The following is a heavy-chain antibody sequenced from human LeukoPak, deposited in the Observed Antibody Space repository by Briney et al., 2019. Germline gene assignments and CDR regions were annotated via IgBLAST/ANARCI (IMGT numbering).Heavy chain of an antibody. CDR1: GYTFTGYY. CDR2: INPNSGGT. V-gene: IGHV1-2*02. CDR3: AKDPDPLRHYFDY. J-gene: IGHJ4*02. Sequence: ASVKVSCKASGYTFTGYYMHWVRQAPGQGLEWMGWINPNSGGTNYAQKFQGRVTMTRDTSISTAYMELNSLRAEDTAVYYCAKDPDPLRHYFDYWGQGTLVTVSS.